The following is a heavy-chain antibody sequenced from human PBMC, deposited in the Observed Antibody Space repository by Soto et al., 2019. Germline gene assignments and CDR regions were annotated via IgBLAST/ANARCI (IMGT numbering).Heavy chain of an antibody. CDR3: ARDRFFDSYSFDY. CDR2: ISYDGGDT. D-gene: IGHD3-9*01. Sequence: QVQLVESGGGVVQPGRFLSLSCAASGFTFTAFAIHWVRQAPGKGLEWVAIISYDGGDTHYADSVKGRLTISRDNSKNTVYLQMNSLRPEDTAVYYCARDRFFDSYSFDYWGQGTLVTVSS. CDR1: GFTFTAFA. V-gene: IGHV3-30-3*01. J-gene: IGHJ4*02.